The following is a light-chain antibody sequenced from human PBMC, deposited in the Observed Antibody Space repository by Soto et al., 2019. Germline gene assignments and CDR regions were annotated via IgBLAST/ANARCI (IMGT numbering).Light chain of an antibody. J-gene: IGKJ1*01. V-gene: IGKV3-15*01. CDR2: GAS. CDR3: QQYGTSPDT. Sequence: EIVMTQSPATLSVSPGERATLSCRASQSVSSNLAWYQQKPGQAPRLLIYGASTRATGIPARFSGSGSGTEFTLTINRLEPEDFAMYYCQQYGTSPDTFGQGTKVDIK. CDR1: QSVSSN.